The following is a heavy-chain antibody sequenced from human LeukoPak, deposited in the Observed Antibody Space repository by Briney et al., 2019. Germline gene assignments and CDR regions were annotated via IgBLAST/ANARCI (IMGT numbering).Heavy chain of an antibody. J-gene: IGHJ4*02. D-gene: IGHD1-26*01. Sequence: GGSLRLSCAPSGFTFSSYGMHWVRQVPGKGLEWVAVIWYDGSNKYYADSVKGRFTISRDNSKNTLYLQMNSLRAEDTAVYYCARDPGDGSYCFDYWDQGTLVTVSS. V-gene: IGHV3-33*01. CDR2: IWYDGSNK. CDR1: GFTFSSYG. CDR3: ARDPGDGSYCFDY.